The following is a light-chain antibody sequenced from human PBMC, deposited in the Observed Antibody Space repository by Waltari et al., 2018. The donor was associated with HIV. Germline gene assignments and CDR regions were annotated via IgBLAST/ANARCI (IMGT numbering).Light chain of an antibody. J-gene: IGKJ2*01. Sequence: DMVLTQSPGNLSLSPGERVTLSCRASENVNNRYMAWYQLKPGQPPRLLIYAASNRAPGIPDRFSARGSGTDFTLTISRLEPEDFAVYSCHQYGNPPFTFGQGSKLEI. V-gene: IGKV3-20*01. CDR3: HQYGNPPFT. CDR2: AAS. CDR1: ENVNNRY.